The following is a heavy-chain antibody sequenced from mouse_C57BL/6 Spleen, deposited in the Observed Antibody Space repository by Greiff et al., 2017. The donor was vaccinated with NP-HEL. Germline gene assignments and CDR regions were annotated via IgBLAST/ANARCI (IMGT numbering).Heavy chain of an antibody. D-gene: IGHD2-4*01. V-gene: IGHV5-15*01. Sequence: EVQGVESGGGLVQPGGSLKLSCAASGFTFSDYGMAWVRQAPRKGPEWVAFISNLAYSIYYADTVTGRFTISRENAKNTLYLEMSSLRSEDTAMYYCARREDYYDYDGTWFAYWGRGTLVTVSA. CDR3: ARREDYYDYDGTWFAY. J-gene: IGHJ3*01. CDR2: ISNLAYSI. CDR1: GFTFSDYG.